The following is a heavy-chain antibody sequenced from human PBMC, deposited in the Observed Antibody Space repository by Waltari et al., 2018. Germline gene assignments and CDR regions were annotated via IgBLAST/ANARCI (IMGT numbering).Heavy chain of an antibody. D-gene: IGHD2-21*01. J-gene: IGHJ4*02. Sequence: QAPGKGLEWVSYISSSSSTIYYADSVKGRFTISRDNAKNSLYLQMNSLRAEDTAVYYCARGPPGLFYYFDYWGQGTLVTVSS. V-gene: IGHV3-48*01. CDR2: ISSSSSTI. CDR3: ARGPPGLFYYFDY.